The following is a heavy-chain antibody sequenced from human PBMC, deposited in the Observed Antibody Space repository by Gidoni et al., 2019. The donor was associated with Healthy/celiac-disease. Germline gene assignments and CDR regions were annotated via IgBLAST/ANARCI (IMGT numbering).Heavy chain of an antibody. Sequence: HVQLVHTGAEVKKPGASVNVSCKASGYTFTSNGLSWVRHAPGQGLEWMGWISAYNGNTNYAQKLQGRVTITTDTSTSIAYMELRSLRSDDTAVYFCARVWELTGTTSDAFDIWGQGTMVTVSS. CDR2: ISAYNGNT. D-gene: IGHD1-20*01. CDR1: GYTFTSNG. CDR3: ARVWELTGTTSDAFDI. V-gene: IGHV1-18*01. J-gene: IGHJ3*02.